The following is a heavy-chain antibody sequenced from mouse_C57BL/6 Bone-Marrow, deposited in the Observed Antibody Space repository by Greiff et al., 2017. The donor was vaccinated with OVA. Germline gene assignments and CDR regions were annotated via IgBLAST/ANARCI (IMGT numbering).Heavy chain of an antibody. J-gene: IGHJ3*01. Sequence: VQLKESGGGLVKTGGSLKLSCAASGFTFSDYYMYWVRQTPEKRLEWVAYISNGGGSTYYPDTVKGRFTISRDNAKNTLYLQMSRLKSEDTAMYYCARHGLLRPFAYWGQGTLVTVSA. D-gene: IGHD1-1*01. V-gene: IGHV5-12*01. CDR2: ISNGGGST. CDR1: GFTFSDYY. CDR3: ARHGLLRPFAY.